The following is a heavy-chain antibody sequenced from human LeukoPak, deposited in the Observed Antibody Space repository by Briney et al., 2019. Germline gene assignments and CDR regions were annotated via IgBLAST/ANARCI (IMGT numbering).Heavy chain of an antibody. CDR2: INPNSGGT. Sequence: GASVKVSCKASGYTFTSDYMHWVRQAPGQGLEWMGWINPNSGGTNYAQKFQGRVTMTRDTSISTAYMELSRLRSDDTAVYYCATQGGERLLGYYYMDVWGKGTTVTISS. CDR1: GYTFTSDY. D-gene: IGHD3-3*01. CDR3: ATQGGERLLGYYYMDV. V-gene: IGHV1-2*02. J-gene: IGHJ6*03.